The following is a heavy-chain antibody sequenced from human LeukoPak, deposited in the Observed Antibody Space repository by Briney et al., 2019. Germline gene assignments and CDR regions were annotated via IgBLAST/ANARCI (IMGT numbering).Heavy chain of an antibody. D-gene: IGHD5-18*01. CDR3: AREGYGFSFDY. V-gene: IGHV4-59*12. J-gene: IGHJ4*02. CDR2: IYYSGST. CDR1: GGSISSYY. Sequence: SETLSLTCTVSGGSISSYYWSWIRQPPGRGLEWIGYIYYSGSTNYNPSLKSRVTISVDTSKNQFSLKLSSVTAADTAVYYCAREGYGFSFDYWGQGTLVTVSS.